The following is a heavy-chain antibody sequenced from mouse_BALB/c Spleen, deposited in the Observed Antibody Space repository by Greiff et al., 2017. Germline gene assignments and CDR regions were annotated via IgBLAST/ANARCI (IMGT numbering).Heavy chain of an antibody. V-gene: IGHV1-14*01. Sequence: VQLKESGPELVKPGASVKMSCKASGYTFTSYVMHWVKQKPGQGLEWIGYINPYNDGTKYNEKFKGKATLTSDKSSSTAYMELSSLTSEDSAVYYCARRRESIYYGYDGFDYWGQGTTLTVSS. D-gene: IGHD2-2*01. CDR3: ARRRESIYYGYDGFDY. CDR2: INPYNDGT. J-gene: IGHJ2*01. CDR1: GYTFTSYV.